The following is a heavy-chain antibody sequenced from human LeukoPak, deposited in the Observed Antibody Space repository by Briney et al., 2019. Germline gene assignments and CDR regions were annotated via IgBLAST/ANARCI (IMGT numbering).Heavy chain of an antibody. CDR1: GGSISSYY. J-gene: IGHJ3*02. CDR3: ASLRDGYIPGAFDI. V-gene: IGHV4-59*01. D-gene: IGHD5-24*01. CDR2: IYYSGST. Sequence: PSETLSLTCTVSGGSISSYYWSWIRQPPGKGLEWIGYIYYSGSTNYNPSLKSRVTISVDTSKNQFSLKLSSVTAVDTAVYYCASLRDGYIPGAFDIWGQGTMVTVSS.